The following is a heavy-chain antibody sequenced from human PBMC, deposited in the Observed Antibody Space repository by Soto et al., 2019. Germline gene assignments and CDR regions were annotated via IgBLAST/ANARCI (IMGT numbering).Heavy chain of an antibody. D-gene: IGHD6-13*01. CDR1: GFTFSSYA. V-gene: IGHV3-23*01. CDR2: ISGSGGST. J-gene: IGHJ4*02. Sequence: PGGSLRLSCAASGFTFSSYAMSWVRQAPGKGLEWVSAISGSGGSTYYADSVKGRFTISRDNSKNTLYLQMNSLRAEDTAVYYCACPGAAAGTCDYWGQRTLVTVSS. CDR3: ACPGAAAGTCDY.